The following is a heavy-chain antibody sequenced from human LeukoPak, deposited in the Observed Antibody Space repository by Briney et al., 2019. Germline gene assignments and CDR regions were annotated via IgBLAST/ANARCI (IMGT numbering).Heavy chain of an antibody. D-gene: IGHD3-10*01. V-gene: IGHV4-31*03. Sequence: SETLSLTCTVSGGSISSGGYYWSWIRQHPGKGLEWIGYIYYSGSTYYNPSLKSRVTISVDTSKNQFSLKLSSVTAADTAVYYCARAYYYGSGSYYKEGYYYYMDVWGKGTTVTVSS. CDR3: ARAYYYGSGSYYKEGYYYYMDV. CDR1: GGSISSGGYY. J-gene: IGHJ6*03. CDR2: IYYSGST.